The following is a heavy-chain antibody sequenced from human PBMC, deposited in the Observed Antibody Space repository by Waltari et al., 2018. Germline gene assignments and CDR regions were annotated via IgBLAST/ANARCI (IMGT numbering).Heavy chain of an antibody. V-gene: IGHV5-51*01. J-gene: IGHJ3*02. D-gene: IGHD4-4*01. CDR2: IYPGDSDT. CDR1: GYSFTTSW. Sequence: EVPLVQSGAEVKTPGESLKISCQGSGYSFTTSWILLVRPMPGKGLEWMGIIYPGDSDTRYSPSFQGQVTISADKSISTAYLQWSSLKASDTAMYYCARADGMVTLDAFDIWGQGTMVTVSS. CDR3: ARADGMVTLDAFDI.